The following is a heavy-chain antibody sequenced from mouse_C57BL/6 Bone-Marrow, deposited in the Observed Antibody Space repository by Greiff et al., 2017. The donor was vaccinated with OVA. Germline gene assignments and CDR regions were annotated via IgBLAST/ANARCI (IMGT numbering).Heavy chain of an antibody. Sequence: VQLQQPGAELVKPGASVQLSCKASGYTFTSYWMHWVKQRPGQGLEWIGMIHPNSGSTNYNEKLKSKAKLTVDKSSSTAYMQLSSLTSEDSAVYYCARSQLGFFDYWGQGTTLTVSS. V-gene: IGHV1-64*01. CDR1: GYTFTSYW. CDR3: ARSQLGFFDY. CDR2: IHPNSGST. D-gene: IGHD4-1*02. J-gene: IGHJ2*01.